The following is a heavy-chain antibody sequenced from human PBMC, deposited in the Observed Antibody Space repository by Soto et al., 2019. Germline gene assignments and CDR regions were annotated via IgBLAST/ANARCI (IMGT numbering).Heavy chain of an antibody. V-gene: IGHV1-69*12. J-gene: IGHJ4*02. D-gene: IGHD6-6*01. CDR3: TRGRPGQVVRTHRLHSFDH. Sequence: QVQVVQSGAEVKKPGSSVRVSCEASGGTFSNSAISWVRQAPGQGLEWMGGILPVFKSSNYAQKFHGRVTMSADESMSTTYMELTGLTSEDTALYYCTRGRPGQVVRTHRLHSFDHWGQGTLVTVSS. CDR1: GGTFSNSA. CDR2: ILPVFKSS.